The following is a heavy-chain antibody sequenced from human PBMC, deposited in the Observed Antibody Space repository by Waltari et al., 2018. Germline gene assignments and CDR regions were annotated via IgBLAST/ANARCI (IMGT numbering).Heavy chain of an antibody. CDR1: GFTVSSNY. CDR2: IYSGGST. V-gene: IGHV3-53*01. Sequence: EVQLVESGGGLIQPGGSLRLSCAASGFTVSSNYMSWVRPAPGKGLEWVSVIYSGGSTYYADSVKGRFTISRDNSKNTLYLQMNSLRAEDTAVYYCARHHPEGKEGYFDYWGQGTLVTVSS. CDR3: ARHHPEGKEGYFDY. J-gene: IGHJ4*02.